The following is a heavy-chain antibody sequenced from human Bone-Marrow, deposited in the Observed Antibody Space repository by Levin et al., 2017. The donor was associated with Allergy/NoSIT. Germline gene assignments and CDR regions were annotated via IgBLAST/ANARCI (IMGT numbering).Heavy chain of an antibody. J-gene: IGHJ4*02. CDR1: GDSISSGDYS. CDR2: IYLSGNT. D-gene: IGHD3-16*01. Sequence: PSETLSLTCAVSGDSISSGDYSWAWIRQPPGKDLEWIGYIYLSGNTYFNPSLKSRLTMSLDKSKNQFSLNLSSVTAADTAVYYCAREGDSYHFDSWGQGILVTVSS. CDR3: AREGDSYHFDS. V-gene: IGHV4-30-2*01.